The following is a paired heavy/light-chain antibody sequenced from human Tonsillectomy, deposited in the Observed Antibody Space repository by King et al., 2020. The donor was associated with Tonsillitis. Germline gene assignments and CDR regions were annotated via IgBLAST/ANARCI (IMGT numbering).Heavy chain of an antibody. D-gene: IGHD4-17*01. J-gene: IGHJ3*01. CDR3: VREMAYGYHAFDL. V-gene: IGHV3-9*01. CDR2: ISWTSGNI. Sequence: EVQLVESGGGLVQPGRSLRLSCAASGFTFDDYAMHWVRQAPGKGLEWVSGISWTSGNIDYAGSVKGRFTISRDNARNSLYLQMSRLRDEDSALYFCVREMAYGYHAFDLWGRGTVVTVSS. CDR1: GFTFDDYA.
Light chain of an antibody. CDR1: QSVISSY. V-gene: IGKV3-20*01. J-gene: IGKJ2*03. CDR2: ATS. Sequence: EIVLTQSPGTLSLSPGERGTLSCRASQSVISSYLAWYQQKPGQAPRLLMYATSSRAAGIPDRFSGSGSGTDFTLTISRLEPEDFGVYYCQQYGSTSAFSFGQGTKLEIK. CDR3: QQYGSTSAFS.